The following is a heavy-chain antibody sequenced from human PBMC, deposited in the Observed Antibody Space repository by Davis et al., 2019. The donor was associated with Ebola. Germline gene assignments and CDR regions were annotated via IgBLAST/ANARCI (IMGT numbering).Heavy chain of an antibody. CDR2: IYYSGST. J-gene: IGHJ4*02. CDR1: GGSISSSSDY. CDR3: ARGRALHDSGGNSGFDF. D-gene: IGHD4-23*01. Sequence: SETLSLTCTVSGGSISSSSDYWGWIRQSPGKGLEWIGSIYYSGSTNYNPSLSSRLTISVDTSKNDFSLTLTSVTAEDTAVYYCARGRALHDSGGNSGFDFWGQGMLVTVSS. V-gene: IGHV4-39*07.